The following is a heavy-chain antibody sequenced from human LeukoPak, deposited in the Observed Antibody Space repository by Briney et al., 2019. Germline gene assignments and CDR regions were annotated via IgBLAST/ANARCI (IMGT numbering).Heavy chain of an antibody. Sequence: PSETLSLTCTVSGGSISSGGYSWGWIRQHPGKGLEWIGYIYYSGSTYYNPSLKSRVTISVDTSKNQFSLKLSSVTAADTAVYYCARTDILTYYFDYWGQGTLVTVSS. D-gene: IGHD3-9*01. CDR1: GGSISSGGYS. J-gene: IGHJ4*02. CDR3: ARTDILTYYFDY. CDR2: IYYSGST. V-gene: IGHV4-31*03.